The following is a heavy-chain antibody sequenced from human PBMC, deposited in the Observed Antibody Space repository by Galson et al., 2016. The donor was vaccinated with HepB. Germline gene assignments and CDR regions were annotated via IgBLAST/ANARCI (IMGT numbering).Heavy chain of an antibody. D-gene: IGHD1-26*01. J-gene: IGHJ4*02. CDR2: ILDNGETT. Sequence: SLRLSCAASGFTFSAYAMTWVRQVPGQGLEWVSGILDNGETTYYAGSVKDRFTISRDNFKDMLYLQMNNLRADDTAVYYCARAAQWESDFWGQGTLVIVSS. CDR1: GFTFSAYA. V-gene: IGHV3-23*01. CDR3: ARAAQWESDF.